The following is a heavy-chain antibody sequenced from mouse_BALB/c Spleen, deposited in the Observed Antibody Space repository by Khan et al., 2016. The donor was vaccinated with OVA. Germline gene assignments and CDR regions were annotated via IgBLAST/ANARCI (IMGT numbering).Heavy chain of an antibody. D-gene: IGHD2-1*01. Sequence: QVQLQQSGAELVRPGTSVKVSCKASGYAFSDYLIEWVKQRPGQGLEWIGVINPGSGNTNYNEKFKGKATLTADKSSSTAYMQLSCLKSDDSAVYFCARGGYGTLAYWGQGTPVTVSA. J-gene: IGHJ3*01. CDR3: ARGGYGTLAY. CDR2: INPGSGNT. V-gene: IGHV1-54*01. CDR1: GYAFSDYL.